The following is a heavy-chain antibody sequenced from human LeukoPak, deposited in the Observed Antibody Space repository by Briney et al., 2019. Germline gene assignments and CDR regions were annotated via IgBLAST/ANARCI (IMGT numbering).Heavy chain of an antibody. Sequence: PGGSLRLSCAASGFTFSSCSMNWVRQAPGKGLEWVSSISSSSSYIYYADSVKGRFTISRDNAKNSLYLQMNSLRAEDTAVYYCARIYYDSSGYPNPPLDYWGQGTLVTVSS. CDR2: ISSSSSYI. CDR1: GFTFSSCS. J-gene: IGHJ4*02. CDR3: ARIYYDSSGYPNPPLDY. D-gene: IGHD3-22*01. V-gene: IGHV3-21*01.